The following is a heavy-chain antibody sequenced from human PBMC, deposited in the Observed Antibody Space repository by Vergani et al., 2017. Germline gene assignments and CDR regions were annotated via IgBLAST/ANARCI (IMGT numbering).Heavy chain of an antibody. V-gene: IGHV1-69*01. J-gene: IGHJ6*02. Sequence: QVLLVQSGAEVKKPGASVKVSCKASGGTFSSYAISWVRQAPGQGLEWMGGIIPIFGTANYAQKFQGRVTITADESTSTAYMELSSLRSEDTAVYYCARDQXYAPDYYYYYGMDVWGQGTTVTVSS. D-gene: IGHD4-17*01. CDR3: ARDQXYAPDYYYYYGMDV. CDR1: GGTFSSYA. CDR2: IIPIFGTA.